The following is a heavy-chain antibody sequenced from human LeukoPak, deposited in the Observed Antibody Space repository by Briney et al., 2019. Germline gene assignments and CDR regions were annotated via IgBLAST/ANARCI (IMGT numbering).Heavy chain of an antibody. D-gene: IGHD3-16*01. CDR2: ITRDSIYT. V-gene: IGHV3-21*01. Sequence: PGGSLRLSCAASGFTFNNYNMNWVRQTPGKGLEWVSSITRDSIYTFYADSVRGRFTISRDNAKNLLSLQMNSLRAEDTAVYYCVCLGLGGLSLDWGQGTLVTVSS. CDR1: GFTFNNYN. CDR3: VCLGLGGLSLD. J-gene: IGHJ4*02.